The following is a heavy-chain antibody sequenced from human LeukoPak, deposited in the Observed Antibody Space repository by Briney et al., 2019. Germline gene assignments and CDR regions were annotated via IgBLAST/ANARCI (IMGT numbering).Heavy chain of an antibody. CDR2: IGIDSGNT. CDR3: ARDHNYAFDN. Sequence: SGGSLRLSCTASGFPFIEYSMNWVRQVPGKGLEWLAYIGIDSGNTKYADSVRGRFTISADKAKNSLYLQMNSLRVEDTAVYYCARDHNYAFDNWGQGTLVSVAS. CDR1: GFPFIEYS. V-gene: IGHV3-48*01. J-gene: IGHJ4*02. D-gene: IGHD1-1*01.